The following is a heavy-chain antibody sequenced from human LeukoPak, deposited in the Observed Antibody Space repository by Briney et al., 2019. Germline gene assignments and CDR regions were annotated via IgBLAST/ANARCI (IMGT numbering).Heavy chain of an antibody. J-gene: IGHJ4*02. CDR1: GFTFSSYA. Sequence: GGSLRLSCAASGFTFSSYAMSWVRQAPGKGLEWVSAISGSGGSTYYADSVKGRFTISRDNAKNSLYLQMNSLRAEDTAVYYCARYYYGSGSYYFDYWGQGTLVTVSS. D-gene: IGHD3-10*01. CDR2: ISGSGGST. CDR3: ARYYYGSGSYYFDY. V-gene: IGHV3-23*01.